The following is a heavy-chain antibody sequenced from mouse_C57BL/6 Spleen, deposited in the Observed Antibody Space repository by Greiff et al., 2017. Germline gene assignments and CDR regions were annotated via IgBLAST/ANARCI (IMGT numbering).Heavy chain of an antibody. CDR2: ISSGGSYT. Sequence: LKESGGDLVKPGGSLKLSCAASGFTFSSYGMSWVRQTPDKRLEWVATISSGGSYTYYPDSVKGRFTISRDNAKNTLYLQMSSLKSEDTAMYYCARRDEDYFDYWGQGTTLTVSS. V-gene: IGHV5-6*02. J-gene: IGHJ2*01. CDR3: ARRDEDYFDY. CDR1: GFTFSSYG.